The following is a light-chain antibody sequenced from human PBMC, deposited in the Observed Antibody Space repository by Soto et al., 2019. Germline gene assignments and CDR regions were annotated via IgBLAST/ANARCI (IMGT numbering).Light chain of an antibody. J-gene: IGLJ7*01. CDR2: VNSGGSH. V-gene: IGLV4-69*01. CDR3: QTWGTGSARVV. Sequence: QLVLTQSPSASASLGASVKLTCTLSSGHSNYAIAWHQQQPEKGPRYLMKVNSGGSHIKGDGIPDRFSGSSSGAERYLFISSLQSEDEADYYCQTWGTGSARVVFGGGTQLTVL. CDR1: SGHSNYA.